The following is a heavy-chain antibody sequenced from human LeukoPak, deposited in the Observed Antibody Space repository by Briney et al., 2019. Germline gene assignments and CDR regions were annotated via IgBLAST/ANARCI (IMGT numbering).Heavy chain of an antibody. J-gene: IGHJ3*02. Sequence: GGSLRLSCAASGFTFHDYGMSWVRQAPAKGLEWVSGINWNGDSTSYADSVKGRFTISRDNAKNSLFLQMNSLRAGDTALYYCARELLMATRRDQNAFDIWGQGTMVTVSS. CDR2: INWNGDST. CDR3: ARELLMATRRDQNAFDI. D-gene: IGHD5-24*01. CDR1: GFTFHDYG. V-gene: IGHV3-20*04.